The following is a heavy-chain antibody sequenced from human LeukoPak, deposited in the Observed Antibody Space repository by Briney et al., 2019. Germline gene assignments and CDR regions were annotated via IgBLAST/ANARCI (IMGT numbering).Heavy chain of an antibody. Sequence: KAGGSLRLSCAAPGFTFSDYYMSWIRQAPGKGLEWVSYISGSSSTIYYADSVKGRFTISRDNAKNSLYLQMNNLRDEDTAVYYCARLIGSGNSDYWGQGTLVTVSS. J-gene: IGHJ4*02. CDR3: ARLIGSGNSDY. CDR2: ISGSSSTI. D-gene: IGHD4-23*01. V-gene: IGHV3-11*04. CDR1: GFTFSDYY.